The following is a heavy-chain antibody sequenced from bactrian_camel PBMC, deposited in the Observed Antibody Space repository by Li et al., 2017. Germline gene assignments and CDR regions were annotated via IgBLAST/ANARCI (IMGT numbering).Heavy chain of an antibody. D-gene: IGHD1*01. CDR3: VALAWGFNY. V-gene: IGHV3S40*01. Sequence: VQLVESGGGMVQPGESLRISCVGSGFDFSRYGMNWVRQAPGRELEWVSAINIGGIKTYYSDSVKGRFTISRANTMNTAYLQMDSLKSEDTAQYYCVALAWGFNYWGQGTQVTVS. J-gene: IGHJ4*01. CDR2: INIGGIKT. CDR1: GFDFSRYG.